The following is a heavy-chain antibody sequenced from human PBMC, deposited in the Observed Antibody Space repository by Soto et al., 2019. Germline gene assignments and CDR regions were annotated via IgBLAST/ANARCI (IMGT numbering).Heavy chain of an antibody. CDR3: VSDRGYGHAPAPSS. V-gene: IGHV3-30*03. CDR1: GFTFSSYG. CDR2: ISYDGGLQ. Sequence: QAQLVESGGGVVQPGRSLRLSCAASGFTFSSYGMHWVRQAPGTGLEWVAVISYDGGLQHYADSVKGRFTISRDNSKNMVLLKMNSRRAEDTVVYYCVSDRGYGHAPAPSSWGQGPLVGVSS. D-gene: IGHD5-18*01. J-gene: IGHJ5*02.